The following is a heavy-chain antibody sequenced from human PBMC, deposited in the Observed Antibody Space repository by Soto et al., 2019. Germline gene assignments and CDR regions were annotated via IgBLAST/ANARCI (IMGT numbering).Heavy chain of an antibody. CDR1: GLTYSNYA. D-gene: IGHD3-16*01. J-gene: IGHJ4*02. Sequence: EVKLLESGGGLVQPGGSLRLSCAASGLTYSNYAMSWVRQAPGKGLEWVSSVSGTGGVTYYADSVKGRFTISRDNSKNTLYLQMSSLRAEDTALYYCATDLRFRGQGTLVTVSS. CDR3: ATDLRF. CDR2: VSGTGGVT. V-gene: IGHV3-23*01.